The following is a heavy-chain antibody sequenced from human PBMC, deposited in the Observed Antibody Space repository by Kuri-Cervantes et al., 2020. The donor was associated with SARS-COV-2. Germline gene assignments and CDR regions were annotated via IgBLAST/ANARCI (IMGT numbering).Heavy chain of an antibody. CDR1: GFTFDDYG. CDR3: ASTQISYGGNSGSYWYFDL. CDR2: INWNGGST. Sequence: GGSLRLSCAASGFTFDDYGMSWVRQAPGKGLEWVSGINWNGGSTGYADSVKGRFTISRDNAKNSLYLQMNSLRAEDTAVYYCASTQISYGGNSGSYWYFDLWGRGTLVTVSS. D-gene: IGHD4-23*01. J-gene: IGHJ2*01. V-gene: IGHV3-20*04.